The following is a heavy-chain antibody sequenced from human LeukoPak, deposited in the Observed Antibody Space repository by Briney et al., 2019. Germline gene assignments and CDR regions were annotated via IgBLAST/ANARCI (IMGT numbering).Heavy chain of an antibody. J-gene: IGHJ4*02. CDR3: VRVHGGGY. Sequence: GGSLRLSCAASGFTVSDNNMIWVRQAPGKGLEWVSTLHRDGSVRYADSVNGRFTISRDDSKNTLSLQMSSLRDEDTAVYYCVRVHGGGYWGQGTLVTVSP. CDR2: LHRDGSV. V-gene: IGHV3-53*01. D-gene: IGHD3-16*01. CDR1: GFTVSDNN.